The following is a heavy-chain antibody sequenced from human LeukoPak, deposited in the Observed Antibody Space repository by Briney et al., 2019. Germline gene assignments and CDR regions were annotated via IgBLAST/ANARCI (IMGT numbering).Heavy chain of an antibody. J-gene: IGHJ6*02. V-gene: IGHV3-53*01. CDR2: IYSGGST. CDR3: ARALPGLLLVGYYGMDV. D-gene: IGHD3-10*01. CDR1: GFTVSSNY. Sequence: GGSLRLSCAASGFTVSSNYMSWVRQAPGKGLEWVPVIYSGGSTYYADSVEGRFTISRDNSKNTLYLQMDSLRAEDTAVYYCARALPGLLLVGYYGMDVWGQGTTVTVSS.